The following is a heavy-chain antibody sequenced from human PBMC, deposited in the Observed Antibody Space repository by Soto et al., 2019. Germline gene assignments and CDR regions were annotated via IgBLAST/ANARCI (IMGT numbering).Heavy chain of an antibody. CDR1: GGSISSGGYY. CDR3: ARDARSSSFWSGYYTSGGMDV. J-gene: IGHJ6*02. D-gene: IGHD3-3*01. CDR2: IYYSGST. V-gene: IGHV4-31*03. Sequence: SETLSLTCTVSGGSISSGGYYWSWIRQHPGKGLEWIGYIYYSGSTYYNPSLKSRVTISVDTSKNQFSLKLSSVTAADTAVYYCARDARSSSFWSGYYTSGGMDVWGQGTTVTVSS.